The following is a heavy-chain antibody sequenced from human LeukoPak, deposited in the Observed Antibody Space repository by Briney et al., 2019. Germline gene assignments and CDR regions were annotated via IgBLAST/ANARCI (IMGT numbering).Heavy chain of an antibody. CDR3: AKDQGFVTTFGGVIDYFDY. CDR1: GFTFSSYA. Sequence: GGSLRLSCAASGFTFSSYAMTWVRQAPGMGLEWVSFISGSGTSTYYADSVKGRFTTSRDNSKNTLYLQMNSLRAEDTAVYYCAKDQGFVTTFGGVIDYFDYWGQGTLVTVSS. J-gene: IGHJ4*02. V-gene: IGHV3-23*01. CDR2: ISGSGTST. D-gene: IGHD3-16*02.